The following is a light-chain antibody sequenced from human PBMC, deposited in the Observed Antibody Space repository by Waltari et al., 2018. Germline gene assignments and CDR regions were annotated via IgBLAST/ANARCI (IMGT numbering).Light chain of an antibody. CDR2: HDS. CDR3: QAWDRDTVV. J-gene: IGLJ3*02. CDR1: KLGDKY. Sequence: SYEVTQPPSVSVSPGQTASITCSGHKLGDKYTSWYHQKPGQSPLLLIHHDSKRPSGIPERFSGYSSGNTATLTISGTQTFDEGDYYCQAWDRDTVVFGGGTKLTVL. V-gene: IGLV3-1*01.